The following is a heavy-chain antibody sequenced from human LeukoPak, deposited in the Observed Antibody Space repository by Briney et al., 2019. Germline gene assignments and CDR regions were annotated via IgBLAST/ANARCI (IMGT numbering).Heavy chain of an antibody. CDR2: VHVSGGT. V-gene: IGHV4-39*07. CDR3: ARVNANTAMAPFYYYYMDV. D-gene: IGHD5-18*01. Sequence: PSETLSLTCTVSGGTMITSAFYWGWIRESPGKGLEWIGNVHVSGGTYYNPSLKSRVTMSVDTSKNQFSLKLSSVTAADTAVYYCARVNANTAMAPFYYYYMDVWGKGTTVTVSS. J-gene: IGHJ6*03. CDR1: GGTMITSAFY.